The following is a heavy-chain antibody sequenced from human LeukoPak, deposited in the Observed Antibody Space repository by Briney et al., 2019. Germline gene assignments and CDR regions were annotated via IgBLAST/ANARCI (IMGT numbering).Heavy chain of an antibody. CDR3: AREHIVVVTAIRPAFDY. V-gene: IGHV1-69*13. J-gene: IGHJ4*02. Sequence: ASVKVSCKASGGTFSSYAISWVRQAPGQGLEWMGGIIPIFGTANYAQKFQGRVTITADESTSTAYMELSSLRSEDTAVYYCAREHIVVVTAIRPAFDYWGQGTLVTVSS. CDR2: IIPIFGTA. CDR1: GGTFSSYA. D-gene: IGHD2-21*02.